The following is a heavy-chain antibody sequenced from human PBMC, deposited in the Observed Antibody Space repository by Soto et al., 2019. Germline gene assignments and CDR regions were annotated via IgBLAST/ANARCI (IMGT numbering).Heavy chain of an antibody. CDR3: VTGKDELLWPNRFDP. CDR2: IYPDDSDT. Sequence: SGESLKISCKGSGYSFTTFWIGWVRQTPGKGLEWMGIIYPDDSDTKYSSSFQGQVTISADKSSSTAYLQWSSLRASDTAIYYCVTGKDELLWPNRFDPWGQGTLVTVSS. D-gene: IGHD1-26*01. CDR1: GYSFTTFW. J-gene: IGHJ5*02. V-gene: IGHV5-51*01.